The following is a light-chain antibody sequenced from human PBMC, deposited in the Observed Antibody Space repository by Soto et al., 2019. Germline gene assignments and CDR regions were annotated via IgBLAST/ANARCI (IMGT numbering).Light chain of an antibody. CDR1: SSDVGAYNY. CDR3: SSHGGSNNFYV. Sequence: QSALTQPPSASGSPGQSVTISCIGTSSDVGAYNYVSWYQQHPGKVPKLMIYEVSKRPSGVPDRFSASTSGNTASLTVSGLQAEDEADYYCSSHGGSNNFYVFGTGTKVTVL. J-gene: IGLJ1*01. CDR2: EVS. V-gene: IGLV2-8*01.